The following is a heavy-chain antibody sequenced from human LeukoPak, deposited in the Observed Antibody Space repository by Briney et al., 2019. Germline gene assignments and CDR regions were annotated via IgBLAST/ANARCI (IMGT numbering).Heavy chain of an antibody. CDR1: GYSISSGYY. Sequence: SETLSLTCAVSGYSISSGYYWGWIRQPPGKGLEWIGSIYHSGSTYYNPSLKSRVTISVDTSKNQFSLKLSSVTAADTAVYYCARHPIVVVQIAYWGQGTLVTVSS. D-gene: IGHD2-2*01. V-gene: IGHV4-38-2*01. J-gene: IGHJ4*02. CDR3: ARHPIVVVQIAY. CDR2: IYHSGST.